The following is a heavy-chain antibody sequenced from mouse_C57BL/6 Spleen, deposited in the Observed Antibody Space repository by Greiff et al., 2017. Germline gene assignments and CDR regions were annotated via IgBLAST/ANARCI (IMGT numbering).Heavy chain of an antibody. CDR3: ARKDIGIDSNYVDYAMDY. V-gene: IGHV1-26*01. CDR1: GYTFTDYY. D-gene: IGHD2-5*01. Sequence: EVQLQQSGPELVKPGASVKISCKASGYTFTDYYMNWVKQSPGKSLEWIGDINPNNGGTSYNQKFKGKATLTVDKSSSTAYMELRSLTSEDSAVYYCARKDIGIDSNYVDYAMDYWGQGTSVTVSS. J-gene: IGHJ4*01. CDR2: INPNNGGT.